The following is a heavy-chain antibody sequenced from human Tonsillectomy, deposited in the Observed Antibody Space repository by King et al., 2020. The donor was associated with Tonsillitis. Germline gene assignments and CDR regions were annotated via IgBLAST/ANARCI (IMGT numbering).Heavy chain of an antibody. V-gene: IGHV1-18*01. CDR3: ARGVAVADDYYYYMDV. D-gene: IGHD6-19*01. CDR1: GYTFTTFG. J-gene: IGHJ6*03. CDR2: ISTYSGKT. Sequence: QLLQSEAEVKKPGASVKVSCKASGYTFTTFGINWVRQAPGQGLEWMGWISTYSGKTNYAQKLQGRVTMTPDTSTSTAYMELRSLRSDDTAVYSCARGVAVADDYYYYMDVWGKGTTVTVSS.